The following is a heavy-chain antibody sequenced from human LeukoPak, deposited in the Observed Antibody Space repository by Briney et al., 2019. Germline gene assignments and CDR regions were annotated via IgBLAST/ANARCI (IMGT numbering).Heavy chain of an antibody. V-gene: IGHV4-59*01. Sequence: SETLSLTCSVSGASISIYYWSWIRQPPGKGLEWIGYIYNSGSTNYNPSLKSRVTISVDTSKNQFSLKLTSVTAADTAVYYCARDRELGYWGQGTLVTVSS. CDR2: IYNSGST. J-gene: IGHJ4*02. CDR3: ARDRELGY. CDR1: GASISIYY. D-gene: IGHD3-10*01.